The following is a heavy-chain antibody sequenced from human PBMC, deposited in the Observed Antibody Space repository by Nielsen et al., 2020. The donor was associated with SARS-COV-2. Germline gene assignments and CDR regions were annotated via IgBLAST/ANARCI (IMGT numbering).Heavy chain of an antibody. D-gene: IGHD1-1*01. CDR1: GLIVSSNY. V-gene: IGHV3-66*01. CDR3: AKDRALTTASVYLED. CDR2: IQSGGTT. Sequence: GGSLRLSCAASGLIVSSNYMYWVRQAPGKGLEWVSVIQSGGTTFYADSVKGRFSISRDDSKHTVYLRMNSLRTEDTAVYYCAKDRALTTASVYLEDWGQGTLVTVSS. J-gene: IGHJ4*02.